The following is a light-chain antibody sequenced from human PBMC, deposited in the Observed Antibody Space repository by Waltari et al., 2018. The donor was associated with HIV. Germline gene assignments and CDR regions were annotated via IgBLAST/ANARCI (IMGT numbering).Light chain of an antibody. CDR1: QSVGIS. CDR3: QQRSDWPRT. V-gene: IGKV3-11*01. Sequence: EIVLTQSTATLSLSPGERATLPCRASQSVGISLGWFQHKPGQAPRLLIYEASNRAPGIPARFSGGGSETDFTLTISSLEPEDFAVYYCQQRSDWPRTFGQGTKLEIK. CDR2: EAS. J-gene: IGKJ2*01.